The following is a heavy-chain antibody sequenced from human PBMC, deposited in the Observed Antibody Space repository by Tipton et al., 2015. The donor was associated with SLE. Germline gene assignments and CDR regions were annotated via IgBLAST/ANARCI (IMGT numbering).Heavy chain of an antibody. CDR2: INHSGST. J-gene: IGHJ6*03. CDR3: ATEGSGWSHYMDV. V-gene: IGHV4-34*01. Sequence: TLSLTCAVYGGSFSGYYWSWIRQPPGKGLEWIGEINHSGSTNYNPSLKSRVTISVDTSKNQFSLKLRSVTAADTAVYYCATEGSGWSHYMDVWGKGTTVTVSS. D-gene: IGHD6-19*01. CDR1: GGSFSGYY.